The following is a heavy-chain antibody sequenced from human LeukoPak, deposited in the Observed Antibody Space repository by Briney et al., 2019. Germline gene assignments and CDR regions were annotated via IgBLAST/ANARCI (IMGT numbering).Heavy chain of an antibody. CDR2: INHSGST. CDR3: ARTRYHYYMDV. Sequence: SETLSLTCAVYGGSFSGYYWSWIRQPPGKGLEWIGEINHSGSTNYNPSLKSRVTISVDTSKNQFSLKLSSVIAADTAVYYCARTRYHYYMDVWGKGTTVTVSS. V-gene: IGHV4-34*01. CDR1: GGSFSGYY. J-gene: IGHJ6*03.